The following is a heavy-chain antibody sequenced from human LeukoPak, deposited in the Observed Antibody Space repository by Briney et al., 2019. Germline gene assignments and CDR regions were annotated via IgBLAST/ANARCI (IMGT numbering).Heavy chain of an antibody. CDR3: ARGRTGDFWSGYSYYFDY. V-gene: IGHV1-2*02. CDR1: GYTFTGYY. Sequence: ASVKVSCKASGYTFTGYYMHWVRQSPGQGLEWMGWVNPNSGGTNYAQKFQGRVTMTRDTSISTAYMELSRLRSDDTAVYYCARGRTGDFWSGYSYYFDYWGQGTLVTVSS. D-gene: IGHD3-3*01. CDR2: VNPNSGGT. J-gene: IGHJ4*02.